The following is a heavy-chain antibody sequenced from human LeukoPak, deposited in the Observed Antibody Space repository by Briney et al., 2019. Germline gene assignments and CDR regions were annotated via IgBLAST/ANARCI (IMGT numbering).Heavy chain of an antibody. CDR2: IKSKTDGGTT. D-gene: IGHD3/OR15-3a*01. Sequence: GGSLRLACAASGFTFSNAWMSWVRQAPGKGLEWVGRIKSKTDGGTTDYAAPVKGRFTISRDDSKNTLYLQMNSLKTEDTAVYYCTTGFRTQTWAQSEDAFDIWGQGTMVTVSS. CDR3: TTGFRTQTWAQSEDAFDI. J-gene: IGHJ3*02. V-gene: IGHV3-15*01. CDR1: GFTFSNAW.